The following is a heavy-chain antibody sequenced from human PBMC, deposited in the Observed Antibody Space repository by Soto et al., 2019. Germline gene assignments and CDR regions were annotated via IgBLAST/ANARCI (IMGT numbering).Heavy chain of an antibody. V-gene: IGHV3-74*03. Sequence: GGYLRVSSGGSAVMLSRYCMHWVRQAPGKRPVWVARISSDGRSTKYADSVKGRFTISRDNAKNTLYLQVNSLRAEDTAIYYCARDFMARGRGRASNWFDPWGQGT. CDR3: ARDFMARGRGRASNWFDP. CDR1: AVMLSRYC. D-gene: IGHD3-10*01. J-gene: IGHJ5*02. CDR2: ISSDGRST.